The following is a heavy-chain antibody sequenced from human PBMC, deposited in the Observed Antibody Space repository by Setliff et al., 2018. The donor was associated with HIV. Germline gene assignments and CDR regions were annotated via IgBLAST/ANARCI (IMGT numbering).Heavy chain of an antibody. CDR3: ARGLVRMAPNMDV. CDR2: IHFGGSV. Sequence: SETLSLTCTVSGPSITNTDYYWGWVRQSPGKGLEWIANIHFGGSVYRNPSLRSRVTISVDTSGHQFSLKLTSVTAADTAIYYCARGLVRMAPNMDVWGKGTTVTISS. V-gene: IGHV4-39*02. CDR1: GPSITNTDYY. D-gene: IGHD2-8*01. J-gene: IGHJ6*03.